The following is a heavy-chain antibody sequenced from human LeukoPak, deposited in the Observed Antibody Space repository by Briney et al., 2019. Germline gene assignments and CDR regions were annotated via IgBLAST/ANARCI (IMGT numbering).Heavy chain of an antibody. D-gene: IGHD3-22*01. Sequence: PGGSLRPSCAAPGLNFDDNVMSWVRQPPGKGLEWVSGINWNGGRRGYADSVKGRFTISRDNAKNSLYLQMNSLRAEDTALYYCARSRHSYDSSGFPHYWGQGTLVTVSS. J-gene: IGHJ4*02. CDR1: GLNFDDNV. CDR2: INWNGGRR. CDR3: ARSRHSYDSSGFPHY. V-gene: IGHV3-20*04.